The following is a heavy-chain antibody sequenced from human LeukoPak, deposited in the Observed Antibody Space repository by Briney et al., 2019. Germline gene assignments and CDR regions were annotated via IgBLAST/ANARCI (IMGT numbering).Heavy chain of an antibody. V-gene: IGHV3-7*05. CDR1: GFTFSASW. Sequence: PRGSLRLSCAPSGFTFSASWVFWARQAPGKGRQWVATINPAGREKYYVDSVRGRFSISRDNAKNFLYLQLTSLRAEDTAVYYCFGGASPSPWAQGTRVSLSS. CDR3: FGGASPSP. D-gene: IGHD4/OR15-4a*01. J-gene: IGHJ4*02. CDR2: INPAGREK.